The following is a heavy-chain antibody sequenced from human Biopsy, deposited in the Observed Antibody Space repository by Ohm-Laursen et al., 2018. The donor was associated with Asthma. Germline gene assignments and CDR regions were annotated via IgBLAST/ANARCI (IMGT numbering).Heavy chain of an antibody. CDR1: GYSLTDLS. J-gene: IGHJ4*02. CDR2: HDHEEGGT. Sequence: ASVKVSCKISGYSLTDLSMHWVRQAPGQGLEWMGGHDHEEGGTVNARRFQGRVTMTEDTSTDAAYMELSSLSSDDTAVYYCASDFPKDYARYNFQFWGQGTLVTVSS. D-gene: IGHD4-17*01. V-gene: IGHV1-24*01. CDR3: ASDFPKDYARYNFQF.